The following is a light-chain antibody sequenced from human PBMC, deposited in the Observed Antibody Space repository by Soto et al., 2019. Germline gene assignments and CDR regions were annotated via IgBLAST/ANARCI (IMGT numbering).Light chain of an antibody. CDR2: DVS. CDR3: SSYTTTSTLYV. J-gene: IGLJ1*01. V-gene: IGLV2-14*01. CDR1: SSDVGANNH. Sequence: QSVLTQPASVSGSLGQSITISCTGTSSDVGANNHVSWYQQHPGKTPKLMIYDVSNRPSGVSNRFSGSKSGNTASLTISGLQAEDEADYYCSSYTTTSTLYVFGTAPKLTVL.